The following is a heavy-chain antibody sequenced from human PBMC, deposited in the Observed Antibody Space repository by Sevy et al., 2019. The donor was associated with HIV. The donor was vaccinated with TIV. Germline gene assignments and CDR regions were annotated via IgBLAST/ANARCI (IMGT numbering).Heavy chain of an antibody. CDR3: ARETTARCFDY. CDR2: IYYSGST. J-gene: IGHJ4*02. CDR1: GGSISSGGYY. D-gene: IGHD4-4*01. V-gene: IGHV4-31*03. Sequence: TLSLTCTVSGGSISSGGYYWSWIRQHPGKGLEWIGYIYYSGSTYYNPSLKSRVTISVDTSKNQFSLKLSSVTAADTAVYYCARETTARCFDYWGQGTLVTVSS.